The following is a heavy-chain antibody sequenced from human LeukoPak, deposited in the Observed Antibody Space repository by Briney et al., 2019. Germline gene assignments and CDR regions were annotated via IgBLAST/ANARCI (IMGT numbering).Heavy chain of an antibody. J-gene: IGHJ6*03. Sequence: GGSLRLSCAASGFTFDDYGMSWVRQAPGKGLEWVSGINWNGGSTGYADSVKGRFTISRDNAKNSLYLQMNSLRAEDTALYYCARGQWLVLGYHMDVWGKGTTVTVSS. CDR2: INWNGGST. CDR1: GFTFDDYG. V-gene: IGHV3-20*04. CDR3: ARGQWLVLGYHMDV. D-gene: IGHD6-19*01.